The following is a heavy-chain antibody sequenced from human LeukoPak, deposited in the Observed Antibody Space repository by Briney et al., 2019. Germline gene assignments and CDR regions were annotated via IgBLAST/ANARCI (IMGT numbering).Heavy chain of an antibody. V-gene: IGHV4-39*01. CDR1: GVSISSSYSY. D-gene: IGHD3-22*01. J-gene: IGHJ5*02. Sequence: PSETLSLTCTVSGVSISSSYSYWGWIRQPPGMGLEWIGSIYYTGDTYYNASLKSQVSISIDTSKNQFSLNLSSVTAADTAVYYCAPPPYYYEANGYSVAWGQGTLVTVSS. CDR3: APPPYYYEANGYSVA. CDR2: IYYTGDT.